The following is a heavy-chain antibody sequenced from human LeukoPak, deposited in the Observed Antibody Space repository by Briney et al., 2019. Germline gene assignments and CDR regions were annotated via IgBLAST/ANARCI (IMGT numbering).Heavy chain of an antibody. D-gene: IGHD3-3*01. V-gene: IGHV3-21*01. J-gene: IGHJ4*02. CDR2: ISTSSAYI. Sequence: GGSLRLSCAASGFTFSTYNMNWVRHPPGKGLEWVSSISTSSAYIYYADSVKGRFTISRDNAKNSLYLQMSSLRAEDTAVYYCATDRGWRTSGYYLCYFEYWGQGTLVTYSS. CDR1: GFTFSTYN. CDR3: ATDRGWRTSGYYLCYFEY.